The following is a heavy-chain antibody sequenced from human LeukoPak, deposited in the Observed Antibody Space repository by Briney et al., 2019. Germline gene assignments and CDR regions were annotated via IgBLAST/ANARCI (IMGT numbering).Heavy chain of an antibody. D-gene: IGHD2-8*01. Sequence: ASVKVSCKASGYTFTSYYIHWVRQAPGQGLEWMGVINPSGGGTSYAQKFQGRVTMTRDTSTSTVYMDLRSLRSEDTAVYFCARDMLSVPSNWFDPWGQGTLVTVSS. CDR3: ARDMLSVPSNWFDP. J-gene: IGHJ5*02. CDR1: GYTFTSYY. CDR2: INPSGGGT. V-gene: IGHV1-46*01.